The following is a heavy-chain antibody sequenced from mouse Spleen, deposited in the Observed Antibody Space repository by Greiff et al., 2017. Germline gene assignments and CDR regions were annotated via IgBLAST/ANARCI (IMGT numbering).Heavy chain of an antibody. V-gene: IGHV1-39*01. CDR2: INPNYGTT. D-gene: IGHD2-1*01. Sequence: VQLQQSGPELVKPGASVKISCKASGYSFTDYNMNWVKQSNGKSLEWIGVINPNYGTTSYNQKFKGKATLTVDQSSSTAYMQLNSLTSEDSAVYYCARGGVYYGNYEDYAMDYWGQGTSVTVSS. CDR1: GYSFTDYN. J-gene: IGHJ4*01. CDR3: ARGGVYYGNYEDYAMDY.